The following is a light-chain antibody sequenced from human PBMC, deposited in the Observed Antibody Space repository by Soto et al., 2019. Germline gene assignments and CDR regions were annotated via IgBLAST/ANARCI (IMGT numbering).Light chain of an antibody. Sequence: VLTQSPGTLSLSPGERTTLSCRASQNIRGNELAWYQQKPGQPPRLLIHRGSSRAPGIPDRFSGRGSGTECTLTISRLEPEDFAVYYCQDYGTSAPWTFGQGTRVEIK. CDR2: RGS. V-gene: IGKV3-20*01. CDR1: QNIRGNE. CDR3: QDYGTSAPWT. J-gene: IGKJ1*01.